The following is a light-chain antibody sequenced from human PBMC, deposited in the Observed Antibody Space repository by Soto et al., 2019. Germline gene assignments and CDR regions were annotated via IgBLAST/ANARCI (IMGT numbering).Light chain of an antibody. V-gene: IGKV1-5*01. CDR2: DAS. CDR1: QSISSW. J-gene: IGKJ2*02. Sequence: DIQMTQSPSTLSASVGDRVTITCRASQSISSWLAWYQQKPGKAPKVLIYDASSLESGVPSRFSGSGSGTEFTLAISSLQPDDFAAYYCEQYNSYSSCTFSQGTKLEIK. CDR3: EQYNSYSSCT.